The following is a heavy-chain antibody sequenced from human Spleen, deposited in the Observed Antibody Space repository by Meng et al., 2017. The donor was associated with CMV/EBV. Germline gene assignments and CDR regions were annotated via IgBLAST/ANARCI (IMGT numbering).Heavy chain of an antibody. J-gene: IGHJ4*02. Sequence: GESLKISCAASGFTFSSYAMSWVRQAPGKGLEWVSAISGSGGSTYYADSVKGRFTISRDNSKNTLYLQMNSLRAEDTAVYYCASEIAGYCSSTSCYIFDYWGQGTLVTVSS. CDR1: GFTFSSYA. V-gene: IGHV3-23*01. CDR2: ISGSGGST. CDR3: ASEIAGYCSSTSCYIFDY. D-gene: IGHD2-2*02.